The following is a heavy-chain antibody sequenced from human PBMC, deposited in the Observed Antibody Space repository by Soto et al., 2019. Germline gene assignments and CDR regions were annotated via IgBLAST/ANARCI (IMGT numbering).Heavy chain of an antibody. D-gene: IGHD6-19*01. CDR1: GYSISSGYY. CDR3: AREFGQWLVLDYYCGMDV. J-gene: IGHJ6*02. CDR2: IYHSGST. Sequence: PSETLSLTCAVSGYSISSGYYWGWIRQPPGKGLEWIGSIYHSGSTYYNPSLKSRVTISVDSSKNQFSLKLSSVTAADTAVYYCAREFGQWLVLDYYCGMDVWGQGTTVTVSS. V-gene: IGHV4-38-2*02.